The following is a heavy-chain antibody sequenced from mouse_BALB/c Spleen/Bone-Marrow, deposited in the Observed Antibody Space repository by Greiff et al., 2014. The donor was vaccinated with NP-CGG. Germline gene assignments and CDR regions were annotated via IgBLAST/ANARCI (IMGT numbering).Heavy chain of an antibody. Sequence: EVQLVESGPELVKPGASVKVSCKASGYASTSYNMYWVKQSHGKSLEWIGYIDPYNGGTSYNQKFKGKATLTVDKSSSTAYMHLNSLTSEDSAVYYCARIGIGNIGGAYWGQGTLVTVSA. D-gene: IGHD4-1*01. CDR1: GYASTSYN. CDR2: IDPYNGGT. CDR3: ARIGIGNIGGAY. J-gene: IGHJ3*01. V-gene: IGHV1S135*01.